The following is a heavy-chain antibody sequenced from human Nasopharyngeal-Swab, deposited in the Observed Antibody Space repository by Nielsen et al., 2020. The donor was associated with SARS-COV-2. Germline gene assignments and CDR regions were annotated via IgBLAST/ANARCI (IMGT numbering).Heavy chain of an antibody. D-gene: IGHD6-19*01. V-gene: IGHV3-49*02. J-gene: IGHJ4*02. CDR3: TRAELGAVAGVYYFDY. Sequence: WIRQPPGKGLEWVGFIRNKAYGGTTEYAASVKGRFTISRDDSKSIAYLQMNSLKTEDTAVYYCTRAELGAVAGVYYFDYWGQGTLVTVSS. CDR2: IRNKAYGGTT.